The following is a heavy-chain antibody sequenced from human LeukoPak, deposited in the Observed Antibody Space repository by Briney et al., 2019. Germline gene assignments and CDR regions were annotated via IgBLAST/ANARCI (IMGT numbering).Heavy chain of an antibody. D-gene: IGHD1-26*01. CDR1: GFTVSSNY. Sequence: GGSLRLSCAASGFTVSSNYMSWVRQAPGKGLERVSVIYSGGSTYYADSVKGRFTISRDNSKNTLYLQMNSLRAEDTAVYYCARDVSGSYSDWYFDLWGRGTLVTVSS. J-gene: IGHJ2*01. CDR3: ARDVSGSYSDWYFDL. CDR2: IYSGGST. V-gene: IGHV3-53*01.